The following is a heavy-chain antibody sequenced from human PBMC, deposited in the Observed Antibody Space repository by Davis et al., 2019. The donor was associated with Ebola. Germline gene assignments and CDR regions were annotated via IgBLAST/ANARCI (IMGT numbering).Heavy chain of an antibody. CDR1: GFTFSSYG. J-gene: IGHJ4*02. D-gene: IGHD2-2*03. CDR3: TRAPSASDGYDS. CDR2: ISYDGSNK. Sequence: GESLKISCAASGFTFSSYGMHWVRQAPGKGLEWVAVISYDGSNKYYADSVKGRFTTFRDESNNMLYLDMNSLRVEDTATYFCTRAPSASDGYDSWGQGTLVTVSS. V-gene: IGHV3-30*12.